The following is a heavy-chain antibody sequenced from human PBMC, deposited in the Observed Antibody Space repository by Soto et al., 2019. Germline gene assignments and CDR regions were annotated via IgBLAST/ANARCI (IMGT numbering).Heavy chain of an antibody. Sequence: PGGSLRLSCAASGFTVSSNYMSWVRQAPGKGLEWVSVIYSGGSTYYADSVNGRFTISSTNSNNTLYLQMNSLRAEDTAVYYCARLDYYDSSGYLDYWGQGTLVTVSS. CDR2: IYSGGST. J-gene: IGHJ4*02. D-gene: IGHD3-22*01. CDR1: GFTVSSNY. V-gene: IGHV3-53*01. CDR3: ARLDYYDSSGYLDY.